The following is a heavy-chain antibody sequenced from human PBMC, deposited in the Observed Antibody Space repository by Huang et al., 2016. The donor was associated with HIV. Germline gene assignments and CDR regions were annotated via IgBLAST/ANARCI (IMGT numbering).Heavy chain of an antibody. D-gene: IGHD4-17*01. CDR2: IYYSGST. CDR3: ARVDLLLGKYGDYEENAFDI. J-gene: IGHJ3*02. V-gene: IGHV4-61*01. CDR1: GGSVSSGSYY. Sequence: QVRLQESGPGLVKPSETLSLTCTVSGGSVSSGSYYWSWIRQPPGKGLEWIGYIYYSGSTNYNPFLKSRVTISVDTSKNQFSLKLSSVTAADTAVYYCARVDLLLGKYGDYEENAFDIWGQGTMVTVSS.